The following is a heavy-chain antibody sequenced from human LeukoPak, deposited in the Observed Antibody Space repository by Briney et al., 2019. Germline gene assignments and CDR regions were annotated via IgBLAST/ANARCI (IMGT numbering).Heavy chain of an antibody. Sequence: GGSLRLSCAASGFTFSSYAMSWVRQAPGKGLEGVSAISGSGGSIYYADSVKGRFTISRDNSKNTLYLQMNRLRAEDTAVYYCAKVVEMATIYYYYGMDVWGQGTTVTVSS. V-gene: IGHV3-23*01. CDR2: ISGSGGSI. CDR3: AKVVEMATIYYYYGMDV. D-gene: IGHD5-24*01. J-gene: IGHJ6*02. CDR1: GFTFSSYA.